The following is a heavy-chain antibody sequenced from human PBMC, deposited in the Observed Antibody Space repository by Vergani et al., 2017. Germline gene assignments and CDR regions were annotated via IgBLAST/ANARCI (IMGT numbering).Heavy chain of an antibody. J-gene: IGHJ6*02. D-gene: IGHD3-3*01. Sequence: QVQLVESGGGVVQPGRSLRLSCAASGFTLSSYTISWVRQAPGQGLEWMGRIIPILGIANYAQKFQGRVTITADKSTSTAYMELSSLRSEDTAVYYCARDHNDFHYYYGMDVWGQGTTVTVSS. CDR3: ARDHNDFHYYYGMDV. CDR1: GFTLSSYT. CDR2: IIPILGIA. V-gene: IGHV1-69*09.